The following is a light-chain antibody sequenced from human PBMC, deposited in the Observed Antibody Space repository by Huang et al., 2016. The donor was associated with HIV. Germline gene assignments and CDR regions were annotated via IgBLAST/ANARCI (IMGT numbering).Light chain of an antibody. V-gene: IGKV3-11*01. CDR2: EAA. Sequence: EILLTQSPATLSLFPGERATISCKASQKINTYLAWYQKKPGKAPRHHNYEAATRAPDPPAMFRGSGSGTDFTLTITNLEPEDFAVYFCQQRINWPPFTFGPGTKVDRK. J-gene: IGKJ3*01. CDR1: QKINTY. CDR3: QQRINWPPFT.